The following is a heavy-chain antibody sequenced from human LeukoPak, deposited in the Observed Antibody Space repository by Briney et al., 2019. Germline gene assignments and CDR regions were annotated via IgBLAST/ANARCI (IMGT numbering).Heavy chain of an antibody. Sequence: ASVTVSCKASGYTFTNYYMHWVRQAPGQGVEWMGIINPSGDSAIYAHNFQGRVTMTRDTSTTTVYMELSSLRSEDTAVYYCARAQSYYDYWGQGTLVTVSS. CDR3: ARAQSYYDY. CDR1: GYTFTNYY. D-gene: IGHD1-26*01. V-gene: IGHV1-46*01. CDR2: INPSGDSA. J-gene: IGHJ4*02.